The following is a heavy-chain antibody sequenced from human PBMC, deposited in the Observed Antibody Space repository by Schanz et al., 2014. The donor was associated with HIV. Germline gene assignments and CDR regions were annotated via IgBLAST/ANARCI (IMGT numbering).Heavy chain of an antibody. D-gene: IGHD6-13*01. CDR2: IWYDGKNR. Sequence: QLQLVESGGGVVQPGRSQRLSCAASGFTFRRHGMHWVRQAPGKGLEWVAVIWYDGKNRDYADSVKGRFTISRDNSKNTLYLQMNSLRAEDTAVYYCAREYYSRNWNWFDPWGQGTLVTVSS. J-gene: IGHJ5*02. V-gene: IGHV3-33*01. CDR3: AREYYSRNWNWFDP. CDR1: GFTFRRHG.